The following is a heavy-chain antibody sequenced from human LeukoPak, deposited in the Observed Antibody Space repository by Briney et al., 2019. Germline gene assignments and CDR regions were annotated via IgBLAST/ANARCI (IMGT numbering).Heavy chain of an antibody. CDR2: INPNSGGT. J-gene: IGHJ4*02. V-gene: IGHV1-2*06. D-gene: IGHD2-15*01. CDR1: GYTFTGYY. CDR3: AREIGRVVAAVDY. Sequence: ASVKVSGKASGYTFTGYYMHWVRQSPGQGLEWMGRINPNSGGTNYAQKYQGRVTMTRDTSISTAYMELSRLRSDDTAVYYCAREIGRVVAAVDYWGQGTLVTVSS.